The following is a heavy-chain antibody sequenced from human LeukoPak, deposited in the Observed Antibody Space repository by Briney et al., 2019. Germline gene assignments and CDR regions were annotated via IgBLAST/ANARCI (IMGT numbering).Heavy chain of an antibody. CDR3: ARSVGHLDF. J-gene: IGHJ4*02. Sequence: GGSLRLSCAASGFTFSPYSMNWVRQSPGKGLEWISYITSSSTTIHYADSVKGRFIISRDDAKNSLYLQMNSLRADDTAVYYCARSVGHLDFWGQGTLVTVSS. CDR1: GFTFSPYS. D-gene: IGHD1-26*01. CDR2: ITSSSTTI. V-gene: IGHV3-48*04.